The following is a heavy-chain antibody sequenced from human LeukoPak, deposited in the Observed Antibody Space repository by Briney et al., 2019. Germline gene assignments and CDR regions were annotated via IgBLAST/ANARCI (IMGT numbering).Heavy chain of an antibody. CDR2: INPNSGGT. CDR1: GYTFIGYH. D-gene: IGHD3-10*01. CDR3: ARVQFFGLPPPLNWFDP. J-gene: IGHJ5*02. Sequence: ASVKVSCKASGYTFIGYHMHWVRQAPGQGLEWMGWINPNSGGTNYAQKFQGRVTMTRDTSISTAYMELSRLRSDDTAVYYCARVQFFGLPPPLNWFDPWGQGTLVTVSS. V-gene: IGHV1-2*02.